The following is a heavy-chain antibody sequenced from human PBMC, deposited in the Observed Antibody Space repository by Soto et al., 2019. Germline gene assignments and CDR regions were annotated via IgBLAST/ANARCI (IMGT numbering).Heavy chain of an antibody. J-gene: IGHJ5*02. V-gene: IGHV4-39*01. Sequence: SETLSLTCTVSGGSISSSSYYWGWIRQPPGKGLEWIRSIYYSGSTYYNPSLKSRVTISVDTSKNQFSLKLSSVTAADTAVYYCARVLGITGTTNWFDPWGQGTLVTVSS. CDR3: ARVLGITGTTNWFDP. CDR2: IYYSGST. D-gene: IGHD1-7*01. CDR1: GGSISSSSYY.